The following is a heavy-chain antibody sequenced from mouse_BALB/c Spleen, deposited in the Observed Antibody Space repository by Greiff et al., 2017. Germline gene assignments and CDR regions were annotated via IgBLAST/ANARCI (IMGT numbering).Heavy chain of an antibody. CDR2: INPYNDGT. D-gene: IGHD1-1*01. V-gene: IGHV1-14*01. CDR1: GYTFTSYV. J-gene: IGHJ2*01. CDR3: ARGLLRIGYYFDY. Sequence: VQLQQSGPELVKPGASVKMSCKASGYTFTSYVMHWVKQKPGQGLEWIGYINPYNDGTKYNEKFKGKATLTSDKSSSTAYMELSSLTSEDSAVYDCARGLLRIGYYFDYWGQGTTLTVSS.